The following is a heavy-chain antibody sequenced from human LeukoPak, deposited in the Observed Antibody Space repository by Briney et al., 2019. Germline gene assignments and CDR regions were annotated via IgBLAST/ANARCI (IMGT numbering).Heavy chain of an antibody. Sequence: GASVKVSCKASGYTFTSYYMHWVRQAPGQGLEWMGIINPSGGSTSYAQKFQGRVTMTRDMSTSTVYMELSSLRSEDTAVYYCARGLYHDSSGYYYKLPEDWGQGTLVTVSS. CDR1: GYTFTSYY. D-gene: IGHD3-22*01. V-gene: IGHV1-46*01. CDR2: INPSGGST. CDR3: ARGLYHDSSGYYYKLPED. J-gene: IGHJ4*02.